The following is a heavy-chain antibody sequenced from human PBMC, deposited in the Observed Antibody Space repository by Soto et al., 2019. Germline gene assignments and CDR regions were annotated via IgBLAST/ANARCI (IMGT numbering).Heavy chain of an antibody. CDR1: GGSISSGGCY. CDR2: ICYSGST. V-gene: IGHV4-31*03. CDR3: ARDGYGGNSGFDY. D-gene: IGHD2-21*02. Sequence: SETLSLTCTVSGGSISSGGCYWNWIRHHPGKGLEWIGYICYSGSTYYNPSLKSRVTISVDTSKNQFSLKLSSVTAADTAVYYCARDGYGGNSGFDYWGQGTLVTVSS. J-gene: IGHJ4*02.